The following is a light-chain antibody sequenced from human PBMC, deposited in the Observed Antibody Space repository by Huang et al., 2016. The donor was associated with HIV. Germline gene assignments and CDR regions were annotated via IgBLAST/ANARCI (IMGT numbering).Light chain of an antibody. CDR1: QSVNNY. CDR2: DTS. Sequence: EIVLTQSPATLSLSPGETATLSCRASQSVNNYLGWYQQKPGWPPRLLVYDTSSRAPGIPRRFSGSGSGTDFTLTISGLQPQDFAVYYCQQRSRLLTFGGGTKVEIK. J-gene: IGKJ4*01. V-gene: IGKV3-11*01. CDR3: QQRSRLLT.